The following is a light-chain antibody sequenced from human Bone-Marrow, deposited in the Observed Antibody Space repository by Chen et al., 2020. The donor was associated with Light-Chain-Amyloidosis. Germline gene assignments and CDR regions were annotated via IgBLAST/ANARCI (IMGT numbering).Light chain of an antibody. V-gene: IGLV3-25*03. CDR1: DLPTKY. J-gene: IGLJ2*01. CDR3: QSADSSGTYEVI. Sequence: YELTQPPSVSVSPGQTARITCSGDDLPTKYAYWYQQEPGQPTVRVIHRDTERPSGISERFSGSSSGTTATLTISGVQAEDEADYHCQSADSSGTYEVIFGGGTKLTVL. CDR2: RDT.